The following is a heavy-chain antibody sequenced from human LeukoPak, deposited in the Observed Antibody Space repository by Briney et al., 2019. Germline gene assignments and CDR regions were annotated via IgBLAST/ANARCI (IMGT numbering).Heavy chain of an antibody. Sequence: ASVKVSCKASGYTFTSYAMHWVRQAPGQRLEWMGWINAGNGNTKYSQEFQGRVTITRDTSASTAYMELSSLRSEDMAVYYCARGHYDILTGYLEAYYFDYWGQGTLVTVSS. CDR2: INAGNGNT. V-gene: IGHV1-3*03. CDR1: GYTFTSYA. J-gene: IGHJ4*02. D-gene: IGHD3-9*01. CDR3: ARGHYDILTGYLEAYYFDY.